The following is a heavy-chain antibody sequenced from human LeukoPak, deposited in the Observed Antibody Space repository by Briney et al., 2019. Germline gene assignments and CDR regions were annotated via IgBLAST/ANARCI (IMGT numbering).Heavy chain of an antibody. Sequence: GGSLRLSCTASGFTFGDYAMSWFRQAPGKGLEWVGFIRSKAYGGTTEYAASVKGRFTISRDDSKSIAYLQMNSLKTEDTAVYYCTRGIVVVVAATVFDYWGQGTLVTVSS. J-gene: IGHJ4*02. CDR2: IRSKAYGGTT. D-gene: IGHD2-15*01. V-gene: IGHV3-49*03. CDR3: TRGIVVVVAATVFDY. CDR1: GFTFGDYA.